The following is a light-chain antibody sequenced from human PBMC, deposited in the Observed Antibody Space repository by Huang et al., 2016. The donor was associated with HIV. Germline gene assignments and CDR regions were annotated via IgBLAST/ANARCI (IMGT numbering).Light chain of an antibody. CDR1: QSITSN. V-gene: IGKV3-15*01. CDR2: AAS. J-gene: IGKJ1*01. CDR3: QQYNNWPPWT. Sequence: EIVMTQSPATLSVSPGERATLSCRASQSITSNLAWYQQQPGQAPRLLIYAASTSATGIPARFSGSGSGTEFTLSISSLQSEDFAVYYCQQYNNWPPWTFGQGTKVEIK.